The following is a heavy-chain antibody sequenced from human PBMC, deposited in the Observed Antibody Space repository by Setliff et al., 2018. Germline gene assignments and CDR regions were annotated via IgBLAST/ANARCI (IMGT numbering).Heavy chain of an antibody. CDR3: AKGGPYYYYYMDV. Sequence: GESLKISCAASGFTFSKYGMYWVRQAPGKGLEWVAFIRYDGSNKYYADSVRGRFAVSRDNSRNTLYLEMNSLRPEDTAMYYCAKGGPYYYYYMDVWGKGTMVTVSS. CDR1: GFTFSKYG. CDR2: IRYDGSNK. J-gene: IGHJ6*03. V-gene: IGHV3-30*02.